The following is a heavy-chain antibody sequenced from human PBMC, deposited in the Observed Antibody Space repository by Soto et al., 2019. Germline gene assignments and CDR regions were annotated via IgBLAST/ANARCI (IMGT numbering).Heavy chain of an antibody. J-gene: IGHJ3*02. V-gene: IGHV1-69*13. Sequence: ASVKVSCKASGGTFSSYAISWVRQAPGQGLEWMGGIIPIFGTANYAQKFQGRVTITADESTSTAYMELSSLRSEDTAVYYCARVAAYCGGDCRPDAFDIWGQGTMVT. D-gene: IGHD2-21*02. CDR3: ARVAAYCGGDCRPDAFDI. CDR1: GGTFSSYA. CDR2: IIPIFGTA.